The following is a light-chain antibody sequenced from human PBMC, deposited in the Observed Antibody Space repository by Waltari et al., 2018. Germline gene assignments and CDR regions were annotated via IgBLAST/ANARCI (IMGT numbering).Light chain of an antibody. CDR1: QSVTSIS. V-gene: IGKV3-20*01. J-gene: IGKJ4*01. CDR3: QQYDGEVVT. CDR2: GTS. Sequence: ETPLTHSPGTLSWSPGERATLPCRASQSVTSISLTWYQQKLGQAPRLLIYGTSSRATGIPDRFSGSGSGTDFTLTISRLEPEDFAVYYCQQYDGEVVTFGGGTKVEI.